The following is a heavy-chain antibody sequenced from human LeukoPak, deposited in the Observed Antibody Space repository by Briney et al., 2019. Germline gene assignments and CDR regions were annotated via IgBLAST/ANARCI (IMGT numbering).Heavy chain of an antibody. CDR2: IYYSGST. CDR1: GGSISSYY. J-gene: IGHJ6*02. Sequence: SETLSLTCTVSGGSISSYYWSWIRQPPGKGLEWIGYIYYSGSTNYNPSLKSRVTISVDTSKNQFSLKLSSVTAADTAAYYCARDRGVAARPDGMDVWGQGTTVTVSS. D-gene: IGHD6-6*01. V-gene: IGHV4-59*01. CDR3: ARDRGVAARPDGMDV.